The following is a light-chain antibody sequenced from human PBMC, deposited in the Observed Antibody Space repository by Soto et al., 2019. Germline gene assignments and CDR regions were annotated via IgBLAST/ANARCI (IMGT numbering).Light chain of an antibody. J-gene: IGKJ5*01. CDR3: QQYLISVT. CDR1: QSISGNY. Sequence: EIVLTQSPGTLSLSPGDRATLSCRASQSISGNYLAWYQQKPGQAPSLLIYGASNRATGIPERFRGSGSGTDFTLTISRMEPQDSAMYYCQQYLISVTFGQGTRLEI. V-gene: IGKV3-20*01. CDR2: GAS.